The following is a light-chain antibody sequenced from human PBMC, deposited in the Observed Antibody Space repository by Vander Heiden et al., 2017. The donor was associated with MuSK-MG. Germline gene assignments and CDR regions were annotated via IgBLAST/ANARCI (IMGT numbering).Light chain of an antibody. CDR2: VAS. Sequence: DIQMTQSPSSLSATVGDRVTITCRASQSISRNLNWYQQKPGKAPKLLLYVASSLQSGVPSRFSGSGSGTDFTLTISSLQPEDFATYYCQQSYSTPTWTFGQETKVEIK. J-gene: IGKJ1*01. CDR3: QQSYSTPTWT. V-gene: IGKV1-39*01. CDR1: QSISRN.